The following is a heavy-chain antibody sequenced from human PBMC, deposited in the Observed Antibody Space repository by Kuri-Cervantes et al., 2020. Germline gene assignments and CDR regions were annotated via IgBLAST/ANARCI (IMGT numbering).Heavy chain of an antibody. CDR3: ASVDGDYDIPIGYFDY. CDR2: INHSGST. V-gene: IGHV4-34*01. CDR1: GGSFSGYY. Sequence: SQTLSLTCAVYGGSFSGYYWSWIRQPPGKGLEWIGEINHSGSTNYNPSLKSRVTISVDTSKTQFSLKLSSVTAADTAEYYCASVDGDYDIPIGYFDYWGQGTLVTVSS. D-gene: IGHD3-9*01. J-gene: IGHJ4*02.